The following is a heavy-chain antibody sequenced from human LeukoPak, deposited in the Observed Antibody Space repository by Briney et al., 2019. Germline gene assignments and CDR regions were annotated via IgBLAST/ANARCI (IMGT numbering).Heavy chain of an antibody. CDR3: ARGLIVVVPAALDY. J-gene: IGHJ4*02. D-gene: IGHD2-2*01. CDR1: GFTFSSYE. Sequence: GGSLRLSCAASGFTFSSYEMNWVRQAPGKGLEWGSYLSSSGSTIYYADSVKGRFTISRDNAKNSLYLQMNSLRAEDTAVYYCARGLIVVVPAALDYWGQGTLVTVSS. V-gene: IGHV3-48*03. CDR2: LSSSGSTI.